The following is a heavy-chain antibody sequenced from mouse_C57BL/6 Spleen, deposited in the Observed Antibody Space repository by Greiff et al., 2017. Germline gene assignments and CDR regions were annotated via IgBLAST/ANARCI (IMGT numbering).Heavy chain of an antibody. Sequence: VQLQQPGAELVKPGASVKLSCKASGYTFTSYWMHWVKQRPGQGLEWIGMIHPNSGSTNYTEKFKSKATLPVDKSSSTAYMQLSSLTSEDSAVYYCARYVGCSYGWFAYWGQGTLVTVSA. V-gene: IGHV1-64*01. J-gene: IGHJ3*01. D-gene: IGHD1-1*01. CDR2: IHPNSGST. CDR3: ARYVGCSYGWFAY. CDR1: GYTFTSYW.